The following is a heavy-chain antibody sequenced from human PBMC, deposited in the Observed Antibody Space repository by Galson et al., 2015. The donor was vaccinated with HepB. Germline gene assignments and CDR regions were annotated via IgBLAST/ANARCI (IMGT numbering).Heavy chain of an antibody. D-gene: IGHD3-22*01. CDR1: GFTFSSYA. V-gene: IGHV3-23*01. CDR2: ISGSGGST. Sequence: SLRLSCAASGFTFSSYAMSWVRQAPGKGLEWVSAISGSGGSTYYADSVKGRFTISRDNSKNTLYLQMNSLRAEDTAVYYRAKCRWTMIVETAPTKLLFAGGFDPWGQGTLVTVSS. J-gene: IGHJ5*02. CDR3: AKCRWTMIVETAPTKLLFAGGFDP.